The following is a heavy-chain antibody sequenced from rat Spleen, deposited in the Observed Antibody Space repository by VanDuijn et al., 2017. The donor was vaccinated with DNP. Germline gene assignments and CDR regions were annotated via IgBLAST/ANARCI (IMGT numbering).Heavy chain of an antibody. CDR1: GFTFSDYN. CDR3: ARGGRSYFDY. Sequence: EVQLVESGGGLVQPGRSLKLSCAASGFTFSDYNMAWVRQAPKKNLEWVATIIYDGTRTYYRDSVKGRFTISRDNAENTLFLQMDSLRSEDTATYYCARGGRSYFDYWGQGVMVTVSS. CDR2: IIYDGTRT. D-gene: IGHD1-11*01. J-gene: IGHJ2*01. V-gene: IGHV5-7*01.